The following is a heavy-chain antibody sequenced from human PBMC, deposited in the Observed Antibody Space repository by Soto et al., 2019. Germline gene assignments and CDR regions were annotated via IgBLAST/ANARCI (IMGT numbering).Heavy chain of an antibody. D-gene: IGHD1-20*01. Sequence: LSLTCTVSDGSVSSPTYYWAWVRRPPGKGLQWIGNVYYSGSTFYNPSLKSRVTVSIDTSKNQFSLSLGALTASDTAVYYCARVLTGSRAFDFWGQRALVTVSS. J-gene: IGHJ4*02. CDR2: VYYSGST. V-gene: IGHV4-39*01. CDR3: ARVLTGSRAFDF. CDR1: DGSVSSPTYY.